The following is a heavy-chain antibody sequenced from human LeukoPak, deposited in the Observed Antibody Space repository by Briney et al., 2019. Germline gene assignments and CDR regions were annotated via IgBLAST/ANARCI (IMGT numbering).Heavy chain of an antibody. V-gene: IGHV1-69*06. CDR2: IIPIFGTA. D-gene: IGHD2-15*01. CDR3: ARSMLGYCSGGSCYSPLADI. Sequence: SAKVSCKASGGTFSSYAISWVRQAPGQGLEWMGGIIPIFGTANYAQKFQGRVTITADKSTSTAYMELSSLRSEDTAVYYCARSMLGYCSGGSCYSPLADIWGQGTMVTVSS. J-gene: IGHJ3*02. CDR1: GGTFSSYA.